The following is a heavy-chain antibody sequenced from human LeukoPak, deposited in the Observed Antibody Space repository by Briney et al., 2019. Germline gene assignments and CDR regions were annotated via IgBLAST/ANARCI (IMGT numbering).Heavy chain of an antibody. CDR1: GFTFSTYA. CDR3: VKDPEDGGEVLFSYYYGMDV. Sequence: GGSLRLSCSASGFTFSTYAMHWVRQAPGKGLEYVSAISSNGGSTYYADSVKGRFTISRDNSKNTLYLQMSSLRAEDTAVYYCVKDPEDGGEVLFSYYYGMDVWGQGTTVTVSS. D-gene: IGHD2-21*01. CDR2: ISSNGGST. V-gene: IGHV3-64D*06. J-gene: IGHJ6*02.